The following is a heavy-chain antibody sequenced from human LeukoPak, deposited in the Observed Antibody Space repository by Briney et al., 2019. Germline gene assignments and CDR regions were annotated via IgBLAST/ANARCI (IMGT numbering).Heavy chain of an antibody. Sequence: GGSLRLSCVASGFTFSNFEMHWVRQAPGQGLEWASTISASGSTTYYADSVRGRFTISRDNSKNTLSLQMSSLRAEDTAVYYCAKARTPYNSGFDYWGQGTLVAVSS. J-gene: IGHJ4*02. CDR2: ISASGSTT. V-gene: IGHV3-23*01. CDR1: GFTFSNFE. CDR3: AKARTPYNSGFDY. D-gene: IGHD6-19*01.